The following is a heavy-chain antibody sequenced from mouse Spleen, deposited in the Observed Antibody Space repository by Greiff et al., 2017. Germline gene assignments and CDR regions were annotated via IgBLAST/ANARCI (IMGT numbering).Heavy chain of an antibody. CDR3: ASPSRIYYGSSMDY. D-gene: IGHD1-1*01. CDR2: IWSDGST. J-gene: IGHJ4*01. Sequence: QVQLKETGPGLVAPSQSLSITCTVSGFSLTSYGVHWVRQPPGKGLEWLVVIWSDGSTNYNSALKSRLSISKDNSKSQVFLKMNSLQTDDTAMYYCASPSRIYYGSSMDYWGQGTSVTVSS. CDR1: GFSLTSYG. V-gene: IGHV2-6*03.